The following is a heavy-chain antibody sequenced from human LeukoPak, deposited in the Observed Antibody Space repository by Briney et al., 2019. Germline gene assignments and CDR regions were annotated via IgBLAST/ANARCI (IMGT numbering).Heavy chain of an antibody. CDR3: ARDLGCSSTSCYTGIDYYYYYMDV. CDR1: GYTFTSYG. D-gene: IGHD2-2*02. CDR2: ISAYNGNT. Sequence: ASVKVSCKASGYTFTSYGISWVRQAPGQGLEWMGWISAYNGNTNYAQKLQGRVTMTTDTSTSTAYMELRSLRSDDTAVYYCARDLGCSSTSCYTGIDYYYYYMDVWAKGPRSPSP. V-gene: IGHV1-18*01. J-gene: IGHJ6*03.